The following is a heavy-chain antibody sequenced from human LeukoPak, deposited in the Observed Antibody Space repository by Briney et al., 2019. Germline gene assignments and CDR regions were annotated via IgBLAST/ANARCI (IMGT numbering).Heavy chain of an antibody. J-gene: IGHJ3*02. CDR1: GGSFSGYY. CDR2: INHSGST. CDR3: ARGRYCSSTSCFPIRGDDSFDI. V-gene: IGHV4-34*01. Sequence: TPSETLSLTCAVYGGSFSGYYWSWIRQPPGKGLEWIGEINHSGSTNYNPSLKSRVTISVDTSKNQFSLKLSSVTAADTAVYYCARGRYCSSTSCFPIRGDDSFDIWGQGTMVTVSS. D-gene: IGHD2-2*01.